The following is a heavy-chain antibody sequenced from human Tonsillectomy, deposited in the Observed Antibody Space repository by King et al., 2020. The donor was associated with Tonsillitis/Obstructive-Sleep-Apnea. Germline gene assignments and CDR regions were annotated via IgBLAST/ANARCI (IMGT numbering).Heavy chain of an antibody. J-gene: IGHJ6*02. D-gene: IGHD1-26*01. Sequence: EVQLVESGAEVKKPGESLRISCKASGSSFTSYWITWVRQMPGKGLEWMGRIDPNDSHANYSPSFQGHVTISADRSISTAYLQWRSLKASDTAMYYCASGATWEVASGMDVWGQGATVTVSS. CDR3: ASGATWEVASGMDV. CDR1: GSSFTSYW. CDR2: IDPNDSHA. V-gene: IGHV5-10-1*03.